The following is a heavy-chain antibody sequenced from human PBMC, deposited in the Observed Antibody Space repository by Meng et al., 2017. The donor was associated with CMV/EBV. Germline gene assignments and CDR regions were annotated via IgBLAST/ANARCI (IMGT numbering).Heavy chain of an antibody. CDR1: GGSISSYY. CDR2: IYTSGST. V-gene: IGHV4-4*07. J-gene: IGHJ4*02. Sequence: QVELRVSGPGLVKPAATLSLTCTVSGGSISSYYWSWIRQPAGKGLEWIGRIYTSGSTNYSPSLKSRVTKSVDTSKNQFSLKLSSVTAADTAVYYCARHGDTAMVVGIDYWGQGTLVTVSS. CDR3: ARHGDTAMVVGIDY. D-gene: IGHD5-18*01.